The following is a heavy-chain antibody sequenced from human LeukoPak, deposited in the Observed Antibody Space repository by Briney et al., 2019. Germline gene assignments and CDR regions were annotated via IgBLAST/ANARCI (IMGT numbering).Heavy chain of an antibody. CDR1: GFSLTDSS. Sequence: GGSLRLSCAASGFSLTDSSVHWVRQASGEGVEGLGRIRNKASTYATAYAASVRGRFTISRDDSKHTAYLQMNSLKTHDTAVYYCTANCDNSDFWGQGTLVTVSS. CDR3: TANCDNSDF. V-gene: IGHV3-73*01. D-gene: IGHD2-21*01. CDR2: IRNKASTYAT. J-gene: IGHJ4*02.